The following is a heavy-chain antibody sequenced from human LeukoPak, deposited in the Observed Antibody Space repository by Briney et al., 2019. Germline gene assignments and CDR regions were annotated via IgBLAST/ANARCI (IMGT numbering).Heavy chain of an antibody. V-gene: IGHV4-30-2*01. CDR3: ARTWRWEDGMDV. J-gene: IGHJ6*02. D-gene: IGHD1-26*01. CDR1: GGSISSGGYS. CDR2: IYHSGST. Sequence: HPSQTLSLTCAVSGGSISSGGYSWSWIRQPPGKGLEWIGYIYHSGSTYYNPSLKSRVTISVDRSKNQFSLKLSSVTAADTAVYYCARTWRWEDGMDVWGQGTTVTVSS.